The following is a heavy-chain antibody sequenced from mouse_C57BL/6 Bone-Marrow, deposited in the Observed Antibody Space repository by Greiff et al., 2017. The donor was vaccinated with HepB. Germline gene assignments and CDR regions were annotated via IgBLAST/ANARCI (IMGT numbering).Heavy chain of an antibody. CDR2: IYPRSGNT. V-gene: IGHV1-81*01. Sequence: VQVVESGAELARPGASVKLSCKASGYTFTSYGISWVKQSTGQGLEWIGEIYPRSGNTYYNEKFKGKATLTADKSSSTAYMELRSLTSEDSAVYFCARGYYGPWFAYWGQGTLVTVSA. D-gene: IGHD1-1*01. CDR3: ARGYYGPWFAY. J-gene: IGHJ3*01. CDR1: GYTFTSYG.